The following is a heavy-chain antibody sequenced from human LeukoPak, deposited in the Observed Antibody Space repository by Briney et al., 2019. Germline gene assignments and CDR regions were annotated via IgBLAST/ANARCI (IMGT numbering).Heavy chain of an antibody. J-gene: IGHJ2*01. CDR2: IYYSGST. D-gene: IGHD2-15*01. Sequence: SETLSLTCTVSGGSTSSYYWSWIRQPPGKGLEWIGYIYYSGSTNYNPSLKSRVTISVDTSKNQFSLKLSSVTAANTAVYYCARLLRDWYFDLWGRGTLVTVSS. V-gene: IGHV4-59*01. CDR1: GGSTSSYY. CDR3: ARLLRDWYFDL.